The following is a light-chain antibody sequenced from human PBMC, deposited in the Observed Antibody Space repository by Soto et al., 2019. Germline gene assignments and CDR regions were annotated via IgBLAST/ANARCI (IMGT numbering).Light chain of an antibody. Sequence: IEFTESRATLSLTPGERATLSCMASESISTYLAWYHQKPGQAPRLLIYDASNRATGIPARFSGSGSGTDFTLTISSLQAADFAVYHCQHYNNWPLTFAGGTKVDI. V-gene: IGKV3-11*01. CDR1: ESISTY. CDR2: DAS. J-gene: IGKJ4*01. CDR3: QHYNNWPLT.